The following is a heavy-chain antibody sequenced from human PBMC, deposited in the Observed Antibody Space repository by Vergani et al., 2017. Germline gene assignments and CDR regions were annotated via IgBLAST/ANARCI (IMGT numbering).Heavy chain of an antibody. D-gene: IGHD2-2*01. Sequence: EVQLVESGGGLVQPGGSLRLSCAASGFIFSSYWMHWVRQAPGKGLEWVAAIKEDGSEKQYVDSVKGRFTISRDNAKKSLYLQMNSLRAEDTAVYYCAKDSELLSYYYYYMDVWGKGTTVTVSS. J-gene: IGHJ6*03. CDR2: IKEDGSEK. CDR1: GFIFSSYW. CDR3: AKDSELLSYYYYYMDV. V-gene: IGHV3-7*01.